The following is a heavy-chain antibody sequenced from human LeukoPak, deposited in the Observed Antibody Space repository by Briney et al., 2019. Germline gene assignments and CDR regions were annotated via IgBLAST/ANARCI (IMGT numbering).Heavy chain of an antibody. CDR2: IKQDGSEK. CDR3: ARGPITLFEYQLPYYFDY. D-gene: IGHD2-2*01. J-gene: IGHJ4*02. V-gene: IGHV3-7*01. CDR1: GFTFSSYW. Sequence: GGSLRLSCAASGFTFSSYWMSWVRQAPGKGLEWVANIKQDGSEKYYVDSVKGRFTISRDNAKNSLYLQMNSLRAEDTAVYYCARGPITLFEYQLPYYFDYWGQGTLVTVSS.